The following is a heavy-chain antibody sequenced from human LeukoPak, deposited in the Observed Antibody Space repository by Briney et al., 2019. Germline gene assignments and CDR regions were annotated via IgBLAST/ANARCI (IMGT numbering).Heavy chain of an antibody. CDR2: ISGSGDKT. Sequence: GGSLRLSCAASGFTFSTYAMGWVRQPPGKGLEWVSTISGSGDKTYYADSVKGRSTISRDNSKSTVYLQMNSLRAEDTAVYFCAKDLSPFGSSGYSGFFQHWGQGTPVTVSS. CDR1: GFTFSTYA. V-gene: IGHV3-23*01. D-gene: IGHD3-22*01. J-gene: IGHJ1*01. CDR3: AKDLSPFGSSGYSGFFQH.